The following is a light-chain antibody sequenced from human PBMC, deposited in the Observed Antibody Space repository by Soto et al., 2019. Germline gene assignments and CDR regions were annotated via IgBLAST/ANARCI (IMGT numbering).Light chain of an antibody. V-gene: IGKV3-20*01. CDR3: QQHGTSPIT. Sequence: EILLTQSPATLSVSPGERATLSCRASQSVSSNLAWYQQKPGQTPRLLVYGASSRATGIPDRFSGSGSGTDFTLTISRLEPEDFAVYYCQQHGTSPITFGQGTRLEIK. J-gene: IGKJ5*01. CDR2: GAS. CDR1: QSVSSN.